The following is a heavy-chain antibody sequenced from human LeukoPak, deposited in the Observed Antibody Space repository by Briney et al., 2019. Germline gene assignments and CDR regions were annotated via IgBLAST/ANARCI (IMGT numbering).Heavy chain of an antibody. CDR1: GFTFSTYA. Sequence: GGSLRLSCAASGFTFSTYAIHWVRQAPGKGLEWVAVISHDGSNKYYADSVKGRFTISRDNSKNTLYLQMNSLRAKDTAVYYCAKDLAPSSDYYDSSGYYMDYWGQGTLVTVSS. CDR2: ISHDGSNK. V-gene: IGHV3-30-3*01. CDR3: AKDLAPSSDYYDSSGYYMDY. D-gene: IGHD3-22*01. J-gene: IGHJ4*02.